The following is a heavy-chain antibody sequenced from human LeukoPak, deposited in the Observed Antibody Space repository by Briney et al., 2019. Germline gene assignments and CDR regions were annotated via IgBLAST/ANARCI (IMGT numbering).Heavy chain of an antibody. V-gene: IGHV3-30*18. J-gene: IGHJ4*02. CDR2: ISYDGSNK. D-gene: IGHD6-13*01. CDR3: AKATYSSRWYFFDY. Sequence: GGSLRLSCAASGFTFSSYGMHWVRQAPGKGLEWVAVISYDGSNKYYADSVKGRFTISRDNNKNSLYLQMNSLRTEDTALYYCAKATYSSRWYFFDYWGQGTLVTVSS. CDR1: GFTFSSYG.